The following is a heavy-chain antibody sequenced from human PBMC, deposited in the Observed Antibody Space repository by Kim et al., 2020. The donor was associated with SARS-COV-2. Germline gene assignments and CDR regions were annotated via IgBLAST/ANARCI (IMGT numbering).Heavy chain of an antibody. CDR3: ARDRLWFGDGYYGMDV. D-gene: IGHD3-10*01. CDR1: GFTFSSYA. CDR2: ISYDGSNK. V-gene: IGHV3-30*04. Sequence: GGSLRLSCAASGFTFSSYAMHWVRQAPGKWLEWVAVISYDGSNKYYADSVKGRFTISRDNSKNTLYLQMNSLRAEDTAVYYCARDRLWFGDGYYGMDVWGQGTTVTVSS. J-gene: IGHJ6*02.